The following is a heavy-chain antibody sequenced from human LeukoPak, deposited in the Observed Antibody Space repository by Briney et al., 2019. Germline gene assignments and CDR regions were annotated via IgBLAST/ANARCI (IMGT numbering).Heavy chain of an antibody. D-gene: IGHD3-22*01. V-gene: IGHV5-51*01. CDR2: IYPGDSDT. CDR3: ARQRGYYYDSSGYYYSPLDY. J-gene: IGHJ4*02. CDR1: GYSFTSYW. Sequence: GESLKISCKSSGYSFTSYWIGWVRQMPGKGLEWMGIIYPGDSDTRYSPSFQGQVTISADKSISTAYLQWSSLKASDTAMYYCARQRGYYYDSSGYYYSPLDYWGQGTLVTVSS.